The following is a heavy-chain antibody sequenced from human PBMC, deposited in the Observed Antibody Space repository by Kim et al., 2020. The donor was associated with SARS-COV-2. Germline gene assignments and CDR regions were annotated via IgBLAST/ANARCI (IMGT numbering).Heavy chain of an antibody. CDR2: ISSSGSTI. CDR1: GFTFSSYE. CDR3: ARDRYCSSTSCYTIAAFDY. Sequence: GGSLRLSCAASGFTFSSYEMNWVRQAPGKGLEWVSYISSSGSTIYYADSVKGRFTISRDNAKNSLYLQMNSLRAEDTAVYYCARDRYCSSTSCYTIAAFDYWGQGTLVTVSS. D-gene: IGHD2-2*02. J-gene: IGHJ4*02. V-gene: IGHV3-48*03.